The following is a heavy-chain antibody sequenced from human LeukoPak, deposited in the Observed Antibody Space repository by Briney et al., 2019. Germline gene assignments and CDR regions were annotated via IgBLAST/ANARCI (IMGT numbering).Heavy chain of an antibody. D-gene: IGHD6-19*01. J-gene: IGHJ4*02. Sequence: PSETLSLTCTVSGGSISSGSYYWSWIRQPAGKGLEWIRRIYASGSTNYNPSLKSRVTISVDTSKNQFSLKLTSVTAADTAVYYCARDRGSSGWNDYWGQGTLVTVSS. CDR1: GGSISSGSYY. CDR3: ARDRGSSGWNDY. CDR2: IYASGST. V-gene: IGHV4-61*02.